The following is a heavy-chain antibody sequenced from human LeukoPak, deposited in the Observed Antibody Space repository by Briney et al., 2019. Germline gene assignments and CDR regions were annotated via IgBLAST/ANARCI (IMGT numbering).Heavy chain of an antibody. J-gene: IGHJ4*02. CDR1: GGSFSGYY. CDR3: ARAKHDYQGSYYLDY. D-gene: IGHD4-11*01. V-gene: IGHV4-34*01. CDR2: INHSGST. Sequence: SETLSLTCAVYGGSFSGYYWSWIRQPPGKGLEWIGEINHSGSTNYNPSLKSRVTISVDTSKNQSSLKLSSVTAADTAVYYCARAKHDYQGSYYLDYWGQGTLVTVSS.